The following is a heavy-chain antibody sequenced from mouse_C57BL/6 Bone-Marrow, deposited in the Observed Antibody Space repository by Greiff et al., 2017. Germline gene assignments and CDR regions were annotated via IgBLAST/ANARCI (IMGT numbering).Heavy chain of an antibody. Sequence: LVESGPELVKPGASVKISCKASGYSFTDYNMNWVKQSDGKSLEWIGVINPNYGTTSYNQKFKGKATLTVDQSSSTAYMQLNSLTSEDSAVDYGAIDTWVVAEGFAYWGQGTMVTVSA. CDR2: INPNYGTT. CDR3: AIDTWVVAEGFAY. V-gene: IGHV1-39*01. D-gene: IGHD1-1*01. J-gene: IGHJ3*01. CDR1: GYSFTDYN.